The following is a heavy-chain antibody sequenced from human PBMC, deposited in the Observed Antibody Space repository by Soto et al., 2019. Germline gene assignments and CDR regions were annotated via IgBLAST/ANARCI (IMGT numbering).Heavy chain of an antibody. J-gene: IGHJ6*02. CDR2: IWYDGSNK. V-gene: IGHV3-33*01. Sequence: QVQLVESGGGVVQPGRSLRLSCAASGFTFSSYGMHWVRQAPGKGLEWVAVIWYDGSNKYYADSVKGRFTISRDNSKNTLYLQMNSLRAEDTAVYYCAREQLELLSGGMDVWGQGTTVTVSS. CDR3: AREQLELLSGGMDV. CDR1: GFTFSSYG. D-gene: IGHD1-7*01.